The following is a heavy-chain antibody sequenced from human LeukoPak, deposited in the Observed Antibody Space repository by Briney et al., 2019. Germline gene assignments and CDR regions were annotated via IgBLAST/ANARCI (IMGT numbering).Heavy chain of an antibody. V-gene: IGHV3-7*01. CDR1: GFSFSSYW. Sequence: PGGSLRLSCAASGFSFSSYWISWVRQAPGKGLEWVAIIKQDGSERYYVDSVKGRFTVSRDNARNTLYLQVNNLRAEDTAVYYCARGPNSNWSGLDFWGQGTLLTVSS. D-gene: IGHD6-6*01. CDR2: IKQDGSER. J-gene: IGHJ4*02. CDR3: ARGPNSNWSGLDF.